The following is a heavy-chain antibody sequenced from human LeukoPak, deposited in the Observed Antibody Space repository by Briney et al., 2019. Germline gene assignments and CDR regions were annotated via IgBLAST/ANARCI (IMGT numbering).Heavy chain of an antibody. V-gene: IGHV3-21*01. CDR1: GFTFSAYA. Sequence: GGSLRLSCAASGFTFSAYAVTWVRQAPGKGLEWVSSISSSSSHIYYADSVKGRFTISRDNAKNSLYLQMNSLRAEDTAVYYCAREVSTTGFDYWGQGTPVTVSS. J-gene: IGHJ4*02. D-gene: IGHD5/OR15-5a*01. CDR2: ISSSSSHI. CDR3: AREVSTTGFDY.